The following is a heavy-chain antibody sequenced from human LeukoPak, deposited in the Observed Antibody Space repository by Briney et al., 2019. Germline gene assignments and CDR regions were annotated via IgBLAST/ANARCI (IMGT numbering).Heavy chain of an antibody. Sequence: GGSLRLSCAASGFTFSSYSMNWVRQAPGKGLEWVSSISSSSSYIYYADSVKGRFTIPRDNAKNSLYLQMNSLRAEDTAVYYCAREISGYRYGMDVWGQGTTVTVSS. J-gene: IGHJ6*02. V-gene: IGHV3-21*01. CDR1: GFTFSSYS. CDR3: AREISGYRYGMDV. CDR2: ISSSSSYI. D-gene: IGHD3-22*01.